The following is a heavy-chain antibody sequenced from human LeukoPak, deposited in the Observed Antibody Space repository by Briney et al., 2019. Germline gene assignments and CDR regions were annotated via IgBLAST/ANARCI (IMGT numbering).Heavy chain of an antibody. CDR2: IYFSGSP. CDR1: GGSISSNSYY. CDR3: ARWRTAKTAFDY. Sequence: SETLSLTCTVSGGSISSNSYYWGWIRQPPGKGLEWIGSIYFSGSPYYNPSLKSRVTMSVDTSKNQFSLKVSSVTAADTAGYYCARWRTAKTAFDYWGQGTLVTVSS. J-gene: IGHJ4*02. V-gene: IGHV4-39*01. D-gene: IGHD2-21*02.